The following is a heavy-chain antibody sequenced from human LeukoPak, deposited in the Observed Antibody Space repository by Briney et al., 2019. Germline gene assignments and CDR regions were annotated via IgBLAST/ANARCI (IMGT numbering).Heavy chain of an antibody. J-gene: IGHJ4*02. CDR2: ISAYNGIT. Sequence: GASVKVSCKASGYTFNHYYIIWVRQAPGQGLEWLGWISAYNGITEYAQNLQGRVTMTIETSTTTAYMELRSLKSDDTAVYFCGRGGNYYPGLTDYWGQGTLVTVSS. D-gene: IGHD3-22*01. CDR3: GRGGNYYPGLTDY. CDR1: GYTFNHYY. V-gene: IGHV1-18*01.